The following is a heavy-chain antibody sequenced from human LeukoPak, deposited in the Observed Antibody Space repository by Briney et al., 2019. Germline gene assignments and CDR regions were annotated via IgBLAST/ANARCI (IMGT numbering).Heavy chain of an antibody. Sequence: GGSLRLSCAASGFTFSSYGMSWVRQAPGKGLEWVSAISGSGGSTYYAESVKGRFTISRDNSKNTLYLQMNSLRAEDTAVYYCAKVPTAGTIDWFDPWGQGTLVTVSS. V-gene: IGHV3-23*01. CDR1: GFTFSSYG. CDR2: ISGSGGST. CDR3: AKVPTAGTIDWFDP. D-gene: IGHD6-13*01. J-gene: IGHJ5*02.